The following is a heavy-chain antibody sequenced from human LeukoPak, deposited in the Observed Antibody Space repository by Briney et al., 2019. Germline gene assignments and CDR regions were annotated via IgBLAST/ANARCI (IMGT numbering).Heavy chain of an antibody. CDR1: GFTFSTFA. J-gene: IGHJ4*02. Sequence: GGSLRLSCAASGFTFSTFAMSWVRQDPGRGLEWASSITGAGSTTYYPESVKGRFTISRDNSKNTLYLQMNSLRVEDTAVYFCVRGRNYFEALQRSYWGQGTLVTVSS. CDR2: ITGAGSTT. CDR3: VRGRNYFEALQRSY. V-gene: IGHV3-23*01. D-gene: IGHD1-7*01.